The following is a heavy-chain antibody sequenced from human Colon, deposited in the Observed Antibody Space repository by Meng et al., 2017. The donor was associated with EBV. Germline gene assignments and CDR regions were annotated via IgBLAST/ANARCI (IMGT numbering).Heavy chain of an antibody. CDR1: CQSVTTARYN. J-gene: IGHJ5*02. D-gene: IGHD3-10*01. CDR2: IYYIGGT. Sequence: HLPDSSPPLATPSQPSSLPPTFSCQSVTTARYNLSWILQPPTKGLEWIAYIYYIGGTNYNPSLKSRLTISLDTSKNQFSLSLRSVTAADTAVYYCARVSGRSFDPWGQGTLVTVSS. CDR3: ARVSGRSFDP. V-gene: IGHV4-61*01.